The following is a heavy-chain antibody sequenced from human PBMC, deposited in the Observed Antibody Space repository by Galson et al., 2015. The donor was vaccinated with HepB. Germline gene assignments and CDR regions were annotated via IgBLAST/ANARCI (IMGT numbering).Heavy chain of an antibody. V-gene: IGHV1-8*01. CDR2: MNPNSGNT. CDR3: ARGRYDILTGYAGSNWFDP. J-gene: IGHJ5*02. Sequence: SVKVSCKASGYTFTSYDINWVRQATGQGLEWMGWMNPNSGNTGYAQKFQGRVTMTRNTSISTAYMELSSLRSEDTAVYYCARGRYDILTGYAGSNWFDPWGQGTLVTVSS. D-gene: IGHD3-9*01. CDR1: GYTFTSYD.